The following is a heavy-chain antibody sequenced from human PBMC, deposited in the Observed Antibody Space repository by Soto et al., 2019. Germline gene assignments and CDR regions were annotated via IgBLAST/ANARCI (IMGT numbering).Heavy chain of an antibody. D-gene: IGHD2-8*01. CDR1: GFTFGDYA. V-gene: IGHV3-49*03. CDR3: TRARGCTNGVCWHYYGMDV. Sequence: HPGGSLRLSCTASGFTFGDYAMSWFRQAPGKGLEWVGFIRSKAYGGTTEYAASVKGRFTISRDDSKSIAYLQMNSLKTEDTAVYYCTRARGCTNGVCWHYYGMDVWGQGTTVTVSS. J-gene: IGHJ6*02. CDR2: IRSKAYGGTT.